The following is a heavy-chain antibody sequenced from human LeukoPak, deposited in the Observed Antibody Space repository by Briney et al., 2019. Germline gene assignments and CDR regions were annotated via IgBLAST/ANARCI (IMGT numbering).Heavy chain of an antibody. CDR1: GYTFTSYG. Sequence: ASVKVSCKASGYTFTSYGISWVRQAPGQGLEWMGWISAYNGNTNYAQKLQGRVAMTTDTSTSTAYMELRSLRSDDTAVYYCARARIAVAGRELGFDPWGQETLLTVSS. D-gene: IGHD6-19*01. CDR2: ISAYNGNT. J-gene: IGHJ5*02. CDR3: ARARIAVAGRELGFDP. V-gene: IGHV1-18*01.